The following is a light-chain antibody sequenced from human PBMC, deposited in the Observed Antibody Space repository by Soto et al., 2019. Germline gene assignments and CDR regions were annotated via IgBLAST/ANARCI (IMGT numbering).Light chain of an antibody. V-gene: IGLV1-44*01. J-gene: IGLJ1*01. CDR3: AAWDDSLNGFV. CDR2: RDN. Sequence: QSVLTQPPSASGTPGQRGTISCSGSSSNIGSNTVNWYQHFPGTAPKLLIYRDNQRPSGVPDRFSGSKSGTSASLAISGLQSEDEAGYYCAAWDDSLNGFVFGTGTKVTVL. CDR1: SSNIGSNT.